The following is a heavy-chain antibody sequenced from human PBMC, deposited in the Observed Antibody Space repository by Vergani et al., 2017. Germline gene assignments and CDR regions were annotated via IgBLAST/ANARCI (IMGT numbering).Heavy chain of an antibody. CDR1: GDSISSSSY. J-gene: IGHJ4*02. V-gene: IGHV4-39*07. Sequence: QLQLQESGPGLVKPSETLSLTCTVSGDSISSSSYWGWIRQPPEKGLGWIGSISYSGSTYYNPSLKRRVTISVDTSQNQFSLKLSSVTAADTAVYYCARVYCSSTSCYLNYFDYWGQGTLVTVSS. CDR2: ISYSGST. D-gene: IGHD2-2*01. CDR3: ARVYCSSTSCYLNYFDY.